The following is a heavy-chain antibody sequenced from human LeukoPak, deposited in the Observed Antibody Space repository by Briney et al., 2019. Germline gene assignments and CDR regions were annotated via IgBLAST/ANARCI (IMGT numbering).Heavy chain of an antibody. D-gene: IGHD1-1*01. V-gene: IGHV3-72*01. Sequence: PGGSLRLSCAASGFTFSDHYMDWVRQAPGNGLEWVGRSRNKANSYTTDHAASVKGRFTISRDDSKSSLYLQMNSLKTEDTAVYYCARRNWNSHDYWGQGTLVTVSS. CDR2: SRNKANSYTT. J-gene: IGHJ4*02. CDR3: ARRNWNSHDY. CDR1: GFTFSDHY.